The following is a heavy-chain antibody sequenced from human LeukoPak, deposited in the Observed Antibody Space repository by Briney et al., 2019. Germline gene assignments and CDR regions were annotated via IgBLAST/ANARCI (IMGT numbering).Heavy chain of an antibody. J-gene: IGHJ4*02. Sequence: GGSLRLSCAASGFTFSSNGMHWVRQAPGKGPEWVAFISYDGSEKYYADSVKGRFTISRDNSKNTLYLQLNSLRAEDTAVFYCAKDRGWYFQCWGQGTLVTVSS. V-gene: IGHV3-30*18. D-gene: IGHD6-19*01. CDR1: GFTFSSNG. CDR2: ISYDGSEK. CDR3: AKDRGWYFQC.